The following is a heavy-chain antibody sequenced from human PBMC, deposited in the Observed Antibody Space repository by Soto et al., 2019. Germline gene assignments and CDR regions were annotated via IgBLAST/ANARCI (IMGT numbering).Heavy chain of an antibody. CDR1: GFTFSNYG. CDR2: ISYHGRDK. J-gene: IGHJ4*02. D-gene: IGHD4-17*01. CDR3: AKDHLMTTVTTVGY. Sequence: QVQLVESGGGVVQPGRSLRLSCAPSGFTFSNYGMHWVRQAPGKGLEWVAVISYHGRDKYYADSVKGRFTISRDNSKNTLYLEMNSLRAEDTAVYYCAKDHLMTTVTTVGYWGQGTLVTVSS. V-gene: IGHV3-30*18.